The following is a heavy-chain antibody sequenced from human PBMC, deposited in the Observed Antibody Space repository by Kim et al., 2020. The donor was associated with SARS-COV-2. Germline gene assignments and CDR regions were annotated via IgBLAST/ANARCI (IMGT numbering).Heavy chain of an antibody. D-gene: IGHD3-9*01. CDR1: GFNFTSYG. CDR2: ISHDGNTK. CDR3: ARANDILTGAPRLSRYFYAMDV. Sequence: GGSLRLSCVASGFNFTSYGMHWVRQAPGKGLKWVATISHDGNTKYHADSVRGRFTISRDNSKNTLFLQMTSLSAEDTAVYYCARANDILTGAPRLSRYFYAMDVWGQGTTVTVSS. V-gene: IGHV3-33*05. J-gene: IGHJ6*02.